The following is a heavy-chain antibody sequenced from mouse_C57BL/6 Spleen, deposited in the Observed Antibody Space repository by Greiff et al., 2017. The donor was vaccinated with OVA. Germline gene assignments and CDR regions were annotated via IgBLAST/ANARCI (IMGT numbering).Heavy chain of an antibody. CDR1: GYTFTDYY. D-gene: IGHD1-1*02. CDR3: AREGLWDY. Sequence: QVQLKESGAELVRPGASVKLSCKASGYTFTDYYINWVKQRPGQGLEWIARIYPGSGNTYYNEKFKGKATLTAEKSSSTAYMQLSSLTSEDSAVYFCAREGLWDYWGQGTTLTVSS. V-gene: IGHV1-76*01. J-gene: IGHJ2*01. CDR2: IYPGSGNT.